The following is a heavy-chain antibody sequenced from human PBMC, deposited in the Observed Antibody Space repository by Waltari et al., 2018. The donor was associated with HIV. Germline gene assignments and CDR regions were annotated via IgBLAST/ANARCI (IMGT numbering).Heavy chain of an antibody. D-gene: IGHD2-21*02. CDR1: GDSITTTASS. CDR3: ARQSWTAGNNHFDP. Sequence: QLQLQESGTGLVRPSETLSLTCTVPGDSITTTASSWGWIRQSPGELLGWIGSISSTGHTYFDPFLKSRIILSVDTSRNQFSLTLRSVTAADTARYYCARQSWTAGNNHFDPWGQGILVTVSS. V-gene: IGHV4-39*01. CDR2: ISSTGHT. J-gene: IGHJ5*02.